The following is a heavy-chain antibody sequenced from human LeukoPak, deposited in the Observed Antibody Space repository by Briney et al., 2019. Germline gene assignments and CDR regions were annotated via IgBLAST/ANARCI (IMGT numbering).Heavy chain of an antibody. CDR2: IYYSGST. CDR3: ATARSGGVRHYYMDV. Sequence: PSETLSLTCTVSGGSIINYYWSWIRQPPGKGVEWIGYIYYSGSTNYNPSLKSRVTISVDTSKNQFSLKLSSVTAADTAVYYCATARSGGVRHYYMDVWGKRTTVTVSS. D-gene: IGHD3-16*01. CDR1: GGSIINYY. V-gene: IGHV4-59*01. J-gene: IGHJ6*03.